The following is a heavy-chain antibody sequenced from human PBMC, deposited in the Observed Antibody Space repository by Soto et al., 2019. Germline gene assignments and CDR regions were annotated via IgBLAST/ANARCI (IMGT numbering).Heavy chain of an antibody. V-gene: IGHV3-30*18. CDR2: ISYDGSNK. CDR1: GFTFSSYG. J-gene: IGHJ3*02. CDR3: AKDQGSLAFDI. Sequence: QVQLVESGGGVVQPGRSLRLSCAASGFTFSSYGMHWVRQAPGKGLEWVAVISYDGSNKYYADSVKGRFTISRDNSKNTLYLQMNSLRAEDTAVYDCAKDQGSLAFDIWGQGTMVTVSS. D-gene: IGHD2-15*01.